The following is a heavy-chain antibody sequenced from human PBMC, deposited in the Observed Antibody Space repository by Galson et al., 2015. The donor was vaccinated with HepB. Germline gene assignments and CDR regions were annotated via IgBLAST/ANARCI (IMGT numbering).Heavy chain of an antibody. CDR2: ISAYNGNT. V-gene: IGHV1-18*01. J-gene: IGHJ4*02. D-gene: IGHD3-16*02. CDR1: GYTFTSYG. CDR3: ARAHDYIWGSYRYTNFDY. Sequence: SVKVSCKASGYTFTSYGISWVRQAPGQGLEWMGWISAYNGNTNYAQKLQGRVTMTTDTSTSTAYMELRSLRSDDTAVYYCARAHDYIWGSYRYTNFDYWGQGTLVTVSS.